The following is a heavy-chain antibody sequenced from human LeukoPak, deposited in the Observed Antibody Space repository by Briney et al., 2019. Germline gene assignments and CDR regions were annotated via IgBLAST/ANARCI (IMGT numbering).Heavy chain of an antibody. CDR2: IYHSGST. CDR3: ARDYYDSSGQGFDP. Sequence: SETLSLTCTVSGYPISSGYYWGWIRQPPGKGLEWIGSIYHSGSTYYNPSLKSRVTISVDTSKNQFSLKLSSVTAADTAVYYCARDYYDSSGQGFDPWGQGTLVTVSS. CDR1: GYPISSGYY. V-gene: IGHV4-38-2*02. J-gene: IGHJ5*02. D-gene: IGHD3-22*01.